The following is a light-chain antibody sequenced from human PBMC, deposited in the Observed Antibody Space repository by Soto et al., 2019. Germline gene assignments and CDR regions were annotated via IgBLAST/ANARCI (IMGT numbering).Light chain of an antibody. Sequence: QAVVTQPASVSGSPGQSITISCTGTSSDVGSYNLVSWYQQHPGKAPKLMIYEGNKRPSGVSNRFSGSKSANTASLTISGLQTEDEADYYCCSYAGTNTFVFGTGTQLTVL. V-gene: IGLV2-23*01. J-gene: IGLJ7*01. CDR1: SSDVGSYNL. CDR3: CSYAGTNTFV. CDR2: EGN.